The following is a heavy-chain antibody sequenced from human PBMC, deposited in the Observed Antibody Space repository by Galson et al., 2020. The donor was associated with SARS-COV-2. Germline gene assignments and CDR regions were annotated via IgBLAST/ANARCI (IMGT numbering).Heavy chain of an antibody. CDR3: ARVYSGSYLFYFDY. Sequence: GGSLRLSCAASGFTFSSYAMHWVRQAPGKGLEWVAVISYDGSNKYYADSVKGRFTISRDNSKNTLYLQMNSLRAEDTAVYYCARVYSGSYLFYFDYWVQGTLGTVSS. CDR1: GFTFSSYA. V-gene: IGHV3-30*04. CDR2: ISYDGSNK. J-gene: IGHJ4*02. D-gene: IGHD1-26*01.